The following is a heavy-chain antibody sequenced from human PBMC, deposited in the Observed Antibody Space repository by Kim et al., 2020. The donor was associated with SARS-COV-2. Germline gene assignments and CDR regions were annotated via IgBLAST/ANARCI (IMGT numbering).Heavy chain of an antibody. J-gene: IGHJ4*02. Sequence: ASVKVSCKASGYTFTSYGINWVRQAPGQGLEWMGWISTYNNITDYAHKLRGRVTMTTDPSTSTAYMELGSLRSDDTAVYYCARSTVTTEFDFWGQGTLVAVSS. CDR2: ISTYNNIT. CDR1: GYTFTSYG. D-gene: IGHD4-17*01. V-gene: IGHV1-18*04. CDR3: ARSTVTTEFDF.